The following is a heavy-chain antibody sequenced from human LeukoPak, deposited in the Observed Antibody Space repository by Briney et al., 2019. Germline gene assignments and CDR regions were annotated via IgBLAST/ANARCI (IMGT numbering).Heavy chain of an antibody. CDR3: AREPKYCSGGSCQDY. J-gene: IGHJ4*02. D-gene: IGHD2-15*01. V-gene: IGHV3-21*01. CDR2: ISSSSSYI. Sequence: GGSLRLSCAASGFTFSSYSMNWVRQAPGKGLKWVSSISSSSSYIYYADSVKGRFTISRDNAKNSLYLQMNSLRAEDTAVYYCAREPKYCSGGSCQDYWGQGTLVTVSS. CDR1: GFTFSSYS.